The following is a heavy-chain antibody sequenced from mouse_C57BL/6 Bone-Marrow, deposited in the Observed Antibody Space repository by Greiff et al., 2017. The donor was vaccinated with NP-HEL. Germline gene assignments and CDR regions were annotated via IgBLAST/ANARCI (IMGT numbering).Heavy chain of an antibody. V-gene: IGHV1-64*01. CDR2: IHPNSGST. CDR3: ARSLSNFHYYAMDY. CDR1: GYTFTSSW. Sequence: QVQLQQPGAELVKPGASVKLSCKASGYTFTSSWMHWVKQRPGQGLEWIGMIHPNSGSTNYNEKFKSKATLTVNKSSSTAYRQLSSLTAEDSAVYYCARSLSNFHYYAMDYWGQGTSVTVSS. D-gene: IGHD2-5*01. J-gene: IGHJ4*01.